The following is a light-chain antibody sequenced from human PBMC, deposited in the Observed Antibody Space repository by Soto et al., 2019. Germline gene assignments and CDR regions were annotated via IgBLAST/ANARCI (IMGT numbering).Light chain of an antibody. J-gene: IGKJ3*01. CDR2: AAS. V-gene: IGKV1-27*01. Sequence: IQMTQSPSSLSASVGDRVTITCRATQGISNYLAWYQQKPGKVPKLLIYAASTLQSGVPSRFSGSGSGTDFTLTISSLQHEDVATYYCQRYISAPFTFGPGTNVDIK. CDR1: QGISNY. CDR3: QRYISAPFT.